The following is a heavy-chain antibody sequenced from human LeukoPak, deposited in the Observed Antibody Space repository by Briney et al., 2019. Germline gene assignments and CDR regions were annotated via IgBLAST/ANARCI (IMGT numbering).Heavy chain of an antibody. J-gene: IGHJ6*03. CDR1: GGSFSGYY. CDR3: ARGVGELLSYYYYYYMDV. V-gene: IGHV4-34*01. Sequence: MSSETLPLTCAVYGGSFSGYYWSWIRQPPGKGLEWIGEINHSGSTNYNPSLKSRVTISVDTSKNQFSLKLSSVTAADTAVYYCARGVGELLSYYYYYYMDVWGKGTTVTISS. CDR2: INHSGST. D-gene: IGHD3-10*01.